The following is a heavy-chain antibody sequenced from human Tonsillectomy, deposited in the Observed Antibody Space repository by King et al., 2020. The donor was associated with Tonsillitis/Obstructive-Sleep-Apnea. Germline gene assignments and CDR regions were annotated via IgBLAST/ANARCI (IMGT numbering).Heavy chain of an antibody. V-gene: IGHV1-46*01. CDR3: ARLRCTGGACYLNFDY. J-gene: IGHJ4*02. D-gene: IGHD2-8*02. Sequence: QLVQSGAEVKKPGASVKVSCKASGYTFTDYHIQWVRQAPGQGLEWMGIINPSGGSTSYARKFQGRVTITRDTSTSTVYMDLSSLRSEDTAVYYCARLRCTGGACYLNFDYWGQGTLVTVSS. CDR1: GYTFTDYH. CDR2: INPSGGST.